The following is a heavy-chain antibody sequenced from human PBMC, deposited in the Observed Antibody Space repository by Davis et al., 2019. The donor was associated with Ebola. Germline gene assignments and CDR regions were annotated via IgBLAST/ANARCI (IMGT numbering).Heavy chain of an antibody. D-gene: IGHD2-2*01. V-gene: IGHV3-33*01. CDR3: ARDGSLEPSCYGVCDYYMDV. CDR2: IWYDGSNK. Sequence: PGGSLRLSCAASGFTFSSYGMHWVRQAPGKGLEWVAVIWYDGSNKYYADSVKGRFTISRDNSKNTLYLQMNSLRAEDTAVYYCARDGSLEPSCYGVCDYYMDVWGKGTTVTVSS. J-gene: IGHJ6*03. CDR1: GFTFSSYG.